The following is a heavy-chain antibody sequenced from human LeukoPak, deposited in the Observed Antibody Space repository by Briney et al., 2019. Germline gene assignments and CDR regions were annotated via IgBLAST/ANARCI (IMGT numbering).Heavy chain of an antibody. V-gene: IGHV3-33*01. J-gene: IGHJ6*02. Sequence: PGRSLRLSCAASGFTFSSYGMHWVRQAPGKGLEWVAVVWYDGSNKYYADSVKGRFTISRDNSKNTLYLQMNSLRAEGTAVYYCARGGLYYYGSGSYWSGMDVWGQGTTVTVSS. D-gene: IGHD3-10*01. CDR3: ARGGLYYYGSGSYWSGMDV. CDR2: VWYDGSNK. CDR1: GFTFSSYG.